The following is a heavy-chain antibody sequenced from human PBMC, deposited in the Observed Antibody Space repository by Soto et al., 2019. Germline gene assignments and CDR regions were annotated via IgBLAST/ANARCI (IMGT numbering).Heavy chain of an antibody. Sequence: GGSLRLSCAASGFTFSSYSMSWVRQAPGKGLEWVSSISSSSSYIYYADSVKGRFTISRDNAKNSLYLQMNSLRAEDTAVYYCARDAGYSYGYYYYYGMDVWGQGTTVTVSS. V-gene: IGHV3-21*01. J-gene: IGHJ6*02. CDR2: ISSSSSYI. D-gene: IGHD5-18*01. CDR1: GFTFSSYS. CDR3: ARDAGYSYGYYYYYGMDV.